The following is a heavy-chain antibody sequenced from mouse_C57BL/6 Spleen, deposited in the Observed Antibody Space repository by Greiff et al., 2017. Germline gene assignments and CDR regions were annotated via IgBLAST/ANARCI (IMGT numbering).Heavy chain of an antibody. CDR3: ARYYYGRGY. CDR1: GYTFTDYE. CDR2: IDPETGGT. V-gene: IGHV1-15*01. J-gene: IGHJ2*01. D-gene: IGHD1-1*01. Sequence: VQLQQSGAELVRPGASVTLSCKASGYTFTDYEMHWVKQTPVHGLEWIGAIDPETGGTAYNQKFKGKAILTADKSSSTAYMELRSLTSEDSAGYYCARYYYGRGYWGQGTTLTVSS.